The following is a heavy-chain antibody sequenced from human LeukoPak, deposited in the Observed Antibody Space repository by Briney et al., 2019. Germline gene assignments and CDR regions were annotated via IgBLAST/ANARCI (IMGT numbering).Heavy chain of an antibody. V-gene: IGHV1-18*01. CDR1: GYTFTSYG. Sequence: ASVKVSCKASGYTFTSYGISWVRQAPGQGLEWMGWISGYNGNTNYAQKLQGRVTMTTDTSTSTAYMDLRSLRSDDTAVYYRARDRHRRHYYDSSLHPPLDYWGQGTLVTVSS. CDR3: ARDRHRRHYYDSSLHPPLDY. D-gene: IGHD3-22*01. J-gene: IGHJ4*02. CDR2: ISGYNGNT.